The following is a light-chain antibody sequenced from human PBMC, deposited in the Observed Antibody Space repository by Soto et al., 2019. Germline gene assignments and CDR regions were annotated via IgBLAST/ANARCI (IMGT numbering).Light chain of an antibody. CDR2: DVT. J-gene: IGLJ3*02. Sequence: QSALTQPASVSGSPGQSITISCTGISSDIGSHNFVSWYQQHPGKAPKLVISDVTNRPSGVSNRFSGSKSGNTASLTLSGLQAEDEADYYCSSSASSTSVVFGGGTKLTVL. V-gene: IGLV2-14*03. CDR1: SSDIGSHNF. CDR3: SSSASSTSVV.